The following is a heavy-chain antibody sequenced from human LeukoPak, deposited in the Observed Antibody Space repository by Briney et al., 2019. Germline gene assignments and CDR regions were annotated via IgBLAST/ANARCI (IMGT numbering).Heavy chain of an antibody. CDR3: ARLWGNSAWFDY. CDR1: GYKFTNLW. CDR2: IYPGDSDT. D-gene: IGHD6-19*01. Sequence: GESLQISCQGSGYKFTNLWIGWVRQMPGKGLEWMGIIYPGDSDTRYSPSFQGQVTISADRSISTAYLQWSSLKASDTAMYYCARLWGNSAWFDYWGQGTLVTVSS. V-gene: IGHV5-51*01. J-gene: IGHJ4*02.